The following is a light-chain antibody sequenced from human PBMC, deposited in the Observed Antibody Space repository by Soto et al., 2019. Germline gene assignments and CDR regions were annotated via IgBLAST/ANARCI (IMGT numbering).Light chain of an antibody. CDR1: QTVGTY. V-gene: IGKV3-11*01. CDR2: DAS. Sequence: EIVLTQFPATLSLFPGETATLSCRASQTVGTYLAWYQQKPGQAPRLLISDASNRATGVPTRFIGSGSGTDFTLTISSLGPEDFAVYFCQQRNNWPMITFGQGTRLEIK. J-gene: IGKJ5*01. CDR3: QQRNNWPMIT.